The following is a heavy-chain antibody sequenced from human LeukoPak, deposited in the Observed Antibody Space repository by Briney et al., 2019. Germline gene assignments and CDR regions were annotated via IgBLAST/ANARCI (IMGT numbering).Heavy chain of an antibody. D-gene: IGHD3-22*01. CDR1: GFTFSSYA. J-gene: IGHJ4*02. CDR3: ARDPRLILYYYDSSGYYDY. V-gene: IGHV3-30-3*01. Sequence: PGGSLRLSCAASGFTFSSYAMHWVRQAPGKGLEWVAVISYDGSNKYYADSVKGRFTISRDNSKNTLYLQMNSLRAEDTAVYYCARDPRLILYYYDSSGYYDYWGQGTLVTVSS. CDR2: ISYDGSNK.